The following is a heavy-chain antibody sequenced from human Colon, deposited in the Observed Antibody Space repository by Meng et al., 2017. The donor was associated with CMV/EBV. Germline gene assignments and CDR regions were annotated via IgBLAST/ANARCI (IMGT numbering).Heavy chain of an antibody. V-gene: IGHV3-30*02. CDR2: IRYDGSKT. D-gene: IGHD3-3*01. CDR1: GVTFRSYG. Sequence: SGVTFRSYGIHWRRQAPGKGLEWVAFIRYDGSKTFYAESVKGRFNISRDNSKNTVFVQMNSLRRDDTAMYYCARDVGRSASKRWFDPWGPGTLVTVSS. CDR3: ARDVGRSASKRWFDP. J-gene: IGHJ5*02.